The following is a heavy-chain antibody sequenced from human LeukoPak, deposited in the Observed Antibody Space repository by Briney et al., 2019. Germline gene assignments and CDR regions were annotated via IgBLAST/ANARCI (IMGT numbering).Heavy chain of an antibody. CDR3: ARGLLPALKDILVVVAAGIWDDRSYGMDV. CDR1: GYTFTSYD. V-gene: IGHV1-8*01. Sequence: GASVKVSCKASGYTFTSYDINWVRQATGQGLEWMGWMNPNSGNTGYAQKFQGRVTMTRNTSISTAYMELSSLRSEDTAVYYCARGLLPALKDILVVVAAGIWDDRSYGMDVWGQGTTVTVSS. CDR2: MNPNSGNT. J-gene: IGHJ6*02. D-gene: IGHD2-15*01.